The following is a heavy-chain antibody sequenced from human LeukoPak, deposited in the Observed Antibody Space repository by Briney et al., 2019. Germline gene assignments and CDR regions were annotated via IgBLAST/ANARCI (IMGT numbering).Heavy chain of an antibody. Sequence: GGSLRLSCAASGFTLSNYWMHWVRQAPGKGLVWVSRINADGSSASYADSVKGRFTISRDNSKNTLYLQMNSLRAEDTAVYYCAGWLIYYYYGMDVWGQGTTVTVSS. CDR3: AGWLIYYYYGMDV. CDR2: INADGSSA. CDR1: GFTLSNYW. V-gene: IGHV3-74*01. J-gene: IGHJ6*02. D-gene: IGHD3-22*01.